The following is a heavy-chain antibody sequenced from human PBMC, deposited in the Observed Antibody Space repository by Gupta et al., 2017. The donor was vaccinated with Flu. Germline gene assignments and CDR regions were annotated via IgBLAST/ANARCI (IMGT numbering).Heavy chain of an antibody. Sequence: EVQLVESGGGLVQPGGSLRLSCAASGFTFSSYELNWVRQAPGKGLEWVSYISSSGSTIYYADSVKGRFTISRDNAKNSLYLQMNSLRAEDTAVYYCAGCIAVAGTCAFDIWGQGTMVTVSS. CDR1: GFTFSSYE. D-gene: IGHD6-19*01. CDR3: AGCIAVAGTCAFDI. CDR2: ISSSGSTI. V-gene: IGHV3-48*03. J-gene: IGHJ3*02.